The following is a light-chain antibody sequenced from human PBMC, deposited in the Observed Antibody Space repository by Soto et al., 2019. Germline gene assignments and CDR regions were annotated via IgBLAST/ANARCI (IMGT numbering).Light chain of an antibody. Sequence: DIQLTQSPSFLSASVGDRVTITCRASQGIRSYLAWYQQKPGKAPKLLIFAASTLQSGVPSRFSGSGSGTEFTITISSLEPEDFATYYCQQINSSFGQGTQLEIK. CDR3: QQINSS. CDR2: AAS. J-gene: IGKJ5*01. V-gene: IGKV1-9*01. CDR1: QGIRSY.